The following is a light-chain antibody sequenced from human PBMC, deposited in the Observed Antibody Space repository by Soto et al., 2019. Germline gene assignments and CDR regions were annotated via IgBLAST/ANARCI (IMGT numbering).Light chain of an antibody. Sequence: EIVLTQSPGTLSVSPWARATLSCRASQSVGSDLVWYRQKPGQAPRLLIYSTSTRATGIPDRFSGSGSGTDFTLTISRLEPADSAVFYCQQYGSSPITFGQGTRLEIK. V-gene: IGKV3-20*01. J-gene: IGKJ5*01. CDR1: QSVGSD. CDR3: QQYGSSPIT. CDR2: STS.